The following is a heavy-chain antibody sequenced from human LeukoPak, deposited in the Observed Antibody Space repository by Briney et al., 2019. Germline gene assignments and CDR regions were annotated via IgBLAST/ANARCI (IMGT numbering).Heavy chain of an antibody. D-gene: IGHD4-11*01. CDR1: GGTFSSYA. CDR2: IIPIFGTA. CDR3: ARGSDYSNSDAFDI. J-gene: IGHJ3*02. V-gene: IGHV1-69*06. Sequence: SVKASCKASGGTFSSYAISWVRQAPGQGLEWMGRIIPIFGTANYAQKFQGRVTITADKSTSTAYMELSSLRSEDTAVYYCARGSDYSNSDAFDIWGQGTMVTVSS.